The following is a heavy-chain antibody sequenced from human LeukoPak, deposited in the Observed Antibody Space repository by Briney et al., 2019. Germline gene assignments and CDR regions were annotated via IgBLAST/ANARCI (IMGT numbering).Heavy chain of an antibody. CDR2: IYYSGST. V-gene: IGHV4-59*01. CDR3: ARVELLGSSGWPFDF. CDR1: GGSISSYY. Sequence: PSETLSLTCTVSGGSISSYYWSWIRQPPGKGLEGIGYIYYSGSTKYNPSLKSRVTISVDTSKNQFSLQLISVTAADTAVYYCARVELLGSSGWPFDFWGQGTLVTVSS. D-gene: IGHD6-19*01. J-gene: IGHJ4*02.